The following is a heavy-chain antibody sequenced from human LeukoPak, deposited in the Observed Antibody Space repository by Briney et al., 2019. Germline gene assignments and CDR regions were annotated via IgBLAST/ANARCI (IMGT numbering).Heavy chain of an antibody. D-gene: IGHD3-10*01. V-gene: IGHV4-30-4*01. Sequence: SETLSLTCTVSGGSISSGDYYWSWIRQPPGKGLEWIGYIYYSGSTYYNPSLKSRVTISVDTSKNQFSLKLSSVTAADTAVYYCARDGSRSIDYWYFDLWGRGTLVTVSS. J-gene: IGHJ2*01. CDR2: IYYSGST. CDR3: ARDGSRSIDYWYFDL. CDR1: GGSISSGDYY.